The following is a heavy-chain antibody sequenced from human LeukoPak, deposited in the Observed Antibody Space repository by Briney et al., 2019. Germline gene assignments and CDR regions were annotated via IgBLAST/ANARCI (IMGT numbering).Heavy chain of an antibody. D-gene: IGHD4-23*01. CDR1: GFTFSSYW. CDR2: INPDGSTT. V-gene: IGHV3-74*01. J-gene: IGHJ4*02. CDR3: VRSRRGNADFDY. Sequence: PGGSLRLSCAASGFTFSSYWMHWVRQAPGKGLVWVSRINPDGSTTTYADSVKGRFTISRDNAKNTLYLQMNSLRAEDTAVYYCVRSRRGNADFDYWGQGTLVTVSS.